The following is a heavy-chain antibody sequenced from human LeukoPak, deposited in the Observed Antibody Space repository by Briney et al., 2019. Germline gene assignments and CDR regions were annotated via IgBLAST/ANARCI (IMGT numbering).Heavy chain of an antibody. Sequence: PSETLSLTCSVSGGSIRSSSYYWDWIRQPPGKGLEWIGSIYNSGSTYYNPSLKSRVTISVDTSKNQFSLKLSSVTAADTAVYYCARSHIVAVTGFAFDIWGQGTLVTVSS. CDR1: GGSIRSSSYY. D-gene: IGHD2-21*02. CDR2: IYNSGST. V-gene: IGHV4-39*01. CDR3: ARSHIVAVTGFAFDI. J-gene: IGHJ3*02.